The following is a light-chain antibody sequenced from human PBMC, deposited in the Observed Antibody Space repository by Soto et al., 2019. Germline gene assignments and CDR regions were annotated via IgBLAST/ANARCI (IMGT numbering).Light chain of an antibody. CDR1: SSNIGAGYD. J-gene: IGLJ2*01. Sequence: QSVLTQPPSVSGAPGQRVTISCTGSSSNIGAGYDVHWYQQSPGLAPRTLIYNTTTRSSGVPDRFSGSILGNKAALTITGAQSDDESDYLCALYVGSGTVVFGGGTKVTVL. CDR2: NTT. CDR3: ALYVGSGTVV. V-gene: IGLV8-61*01.